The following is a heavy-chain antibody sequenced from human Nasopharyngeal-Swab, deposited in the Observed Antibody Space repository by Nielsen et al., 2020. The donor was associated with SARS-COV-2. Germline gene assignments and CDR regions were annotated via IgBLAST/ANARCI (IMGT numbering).Heavy chain of an antibody. D-gene: IGHD3-22*01. CDR2: ISYDGSNK. CDR3: AKDVGVGDYDSSGYYSDAFDI. Sequence: VRQAPGKGLEWGAVISYDGSNKYYADSVKGRFTISRDNSKNTLYLQMNSLRAEDTAVYYCAKDVGVGDYDSSGYYSDAFDIWGQGTMVTVSS. V-gene: IGHV3-30*18. J-gene: IGHJ3*02.